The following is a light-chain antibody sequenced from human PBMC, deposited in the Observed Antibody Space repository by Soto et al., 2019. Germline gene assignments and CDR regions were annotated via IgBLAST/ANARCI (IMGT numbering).Light chain of an antibody. J-gene: IGKJ1*01. CDR2: GAS. CDR3: QQRSHWPRT. CDR1: QDVGSN. V-gene: IGKV3-15*01. Sequence: EIVMTQSPATLSVSPGERATLSCRASQDVGSNLAWYQQKRGQAPRLLFYGASIRATGFPARFSGSGSGTDFSLTISSLEPEDFAVYYCQQRSHWPRTFGQGTKV.